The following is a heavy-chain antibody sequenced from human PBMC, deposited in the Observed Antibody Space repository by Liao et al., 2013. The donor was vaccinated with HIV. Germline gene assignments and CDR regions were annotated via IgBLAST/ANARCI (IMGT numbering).Heavy chain of an antibody. Sequence: QVHLQEAGPGLVKPSETLSLTCTVPSGSITNYYWSWIRQPPGKGLEWIGVYLSQWELQRQPLLKSRVAMSVDTSKDQFSLKLTSVTAADAAVYFCARDKNGAFDVWGQGTMVTVSS. V-gene: IGHV4-59*13. CDR1: SGSITNYY. D-gene: IGHD2-8*01. J-gene: IGHJ3*01. CDR3: ARDKNGAFDV. CDR2: LSQWEL.